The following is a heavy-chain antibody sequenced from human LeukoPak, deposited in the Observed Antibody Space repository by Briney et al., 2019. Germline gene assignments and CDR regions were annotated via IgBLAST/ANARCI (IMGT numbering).Heavy chain of an antibody. CDR3: ASSGSGHYYFDF. V-gene: IGHV3-74*01. CDR2: ITNDGSST. D-gene: IGHD3-22*01. CDR1: GVTLSSYW. Sequence: GGSLRLSCAASGVTLSSYWMHWVRQVPGKGLVWVSRITNDGSSTRYADSVKGRFIISRDNAKNTLYLQMNSLGAEDTAVYFCASSGSGHYYFDFWGQGTLVTVSS. J-gene: IGHJ4*02.